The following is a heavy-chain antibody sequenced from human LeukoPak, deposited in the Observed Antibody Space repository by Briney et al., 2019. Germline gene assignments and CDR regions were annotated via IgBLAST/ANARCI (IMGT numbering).Heavy chain of an antibody. D-gene: IGHD2-2*01. CDR1: GAFSSSYY. CDR2: IYTGGSA. J-gene: IGHJ5*02. Sequence: RTSETLSLTCSVSGAFSSSYYWTWIRQPAGKGLEWIGRIYTGGSANYNPSLRSRVNMSVDKSKNQFSLKLSSVTAADTAVYYCARGCSSTSCYFSGGNWFDPWGQGTLVIVSS. V-gene: IGHV4-4*07. CDR3: ARGCSSTSCYFSGGNWFDP.